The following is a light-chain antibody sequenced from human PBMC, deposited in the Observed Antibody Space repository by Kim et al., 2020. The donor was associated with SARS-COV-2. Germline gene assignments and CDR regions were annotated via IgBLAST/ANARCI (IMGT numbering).Light chain of an antibody. J-gene: IGKJ2*01. CDR1: QGISSA. CDR3: QQFHSYPS. CDR2: NAS. V-gene: IGKV1-13*02. Sequence: RSACVGDRVTLTCLASQGISSALAWYQHKPGKPPKLRIYNASHLQSGVPSRFSGSGSGTDFTLTISSLQPEDFATYFCQQFHSYPSFGQGTKLEIK.